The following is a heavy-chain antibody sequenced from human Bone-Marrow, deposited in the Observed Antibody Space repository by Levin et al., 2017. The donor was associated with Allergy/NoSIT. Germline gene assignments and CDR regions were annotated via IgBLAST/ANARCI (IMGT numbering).Heavy chain of an antibody. D-gene: IGHD6-6*01. Sequence: GGSLRLSCAASGFTFDDYAMHWVRQAPGKGLEWVSGISWNSGSIGYADSVKGRFTISRDNAKNSLYLQMNSLRAEDTALYYCAKDIGHSSSLYYYYYYGMDVWGQGTTVTVSS. CDR3: AKDIGHSSSLYYYYYYGMDV. J-gene: IGHJ6*02. CDR2: ISWNSGSI. V-gene: IGHV3-9*01. CDR1: GFTFDDYA.